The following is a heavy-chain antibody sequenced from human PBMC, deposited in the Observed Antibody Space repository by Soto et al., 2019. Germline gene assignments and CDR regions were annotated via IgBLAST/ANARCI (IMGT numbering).Heavy chain of an antibody. CDR1: GGSFTRTDHY. CDR2: IHYGGNY. D-gene: IGHD2-2*01. Sequence: ASETLSLTCTVSGGSFTRTDHYWGWIRQPPGKGLEWIGSIHYGGNYYYTPSLKSRLTVSVATSKSQFSLKLTSVTAADTAVYYCARGSPAANYYGMDVWGQGTTVTVSS. J-gene: IGHJ6*02. CDR3: ARGSPAANYYGMDV. V-gene: IGHV4-39*07.